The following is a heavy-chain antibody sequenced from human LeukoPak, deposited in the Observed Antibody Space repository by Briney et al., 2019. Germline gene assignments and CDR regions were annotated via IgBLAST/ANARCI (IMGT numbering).Heavy chain of an antibody. CDR3: ARVTISGTTWEYFDY. Sequence: SETLSLTCTVSGGSISSHYWSWIRQPPGKGLEWIGYIYYSGSTNYNPSLKSRVTISEDTSKSQFSLKLHFVTAADTSVYYCARVTISGTTWEYFDYWGQGTLVTVSS. CDR1: GGSISSHY. V-gene: IGHV4-59*11. D-gene: IGHD1-7*01. CDR2: IYYSGST. J-gene: IGHJ4*02.